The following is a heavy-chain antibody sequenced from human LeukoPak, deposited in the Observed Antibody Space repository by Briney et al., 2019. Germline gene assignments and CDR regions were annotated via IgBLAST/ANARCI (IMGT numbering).Heavy chain of an antibody. CDR2: IYTSGST. CDR1: GGSISSYY. J-gene: IGHJ4*02. Sequence: SETLSLTCTVSGGSISSYYWSWLRQPAGKGLEWIGRIYTSGSTNYNPSLKSRVTMSVDTSKNQFSLKLSSVTTADTAVYYCARSPVMAYYDSSGYYLFDYWGQGTLVTVSS. D-gene: IGHD3-22*01. CDR3: ARSPVMAYYDSSGYYLFDY. V-gene: IGHV4-4*07.